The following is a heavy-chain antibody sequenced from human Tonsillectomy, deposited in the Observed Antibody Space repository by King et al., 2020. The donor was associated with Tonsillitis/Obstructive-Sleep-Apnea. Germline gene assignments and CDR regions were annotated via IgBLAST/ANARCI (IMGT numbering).Heavy chain of an antibody. CDR3: AHRALVFDI. CDR2: IYWDDDK. CDR1: GFSLSTSGVG. Sequence: TLTESGPTLVQPTQTLTLPCTFSGFSLSTSGVGVGWLRQPPGKALEWLALIYWDDDKRYSPSLKSRLPLPPDPSKNQVVLTMTNMDPVDTATYYCAHRALVFDIWGQGTMVTVSS. J-gene: IGHJ3*02. V-gene: IGHV2-5*02.